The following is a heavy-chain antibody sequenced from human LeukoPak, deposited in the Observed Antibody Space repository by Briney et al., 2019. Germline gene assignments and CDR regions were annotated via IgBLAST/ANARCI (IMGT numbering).Heavy chain of an antibody. CDR2: LFHSGTT. D-gene: IGHD3-10*01. Sequence: SQTLSLTCSVSGYSFSSGFYWGWIRQPPGKGLEWIGSLFHSGTTNYNPSLKSRVTISVDTSKNQFSLKLSSVTAADTAVYYCARGYYYGSGSYWIYYFDYWGQGTLVTVSS. CDR1: GYSFSSGFY. V-gene: IGHV4-38-2*02. J-gene: IGHJ4*02. CDR3: ARGYYYGSGSYWIYYFDY.